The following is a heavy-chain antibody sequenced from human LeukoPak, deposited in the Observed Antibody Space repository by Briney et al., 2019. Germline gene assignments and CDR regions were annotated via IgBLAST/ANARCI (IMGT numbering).Heavy chain of an antibody. J-gene: IGHJ4*02. V-gene: IGHV3-48*01. CDR1: GFTFSSYS. Sequence: GGSLRLSCAASGFTFSSYSMNWVRQAPGKGLEWVSYISSSSTIYYADSVKGRFTISRDNAKNSLYLQMNSLRAEDTAVYYCARANSGSYYKAGYYFDYWGQGTLVTVSS. CDR2: ISSSSTI. CDR3: ARANSGSYYKAGYYFDY. D-gene: IGHD1-26*01.